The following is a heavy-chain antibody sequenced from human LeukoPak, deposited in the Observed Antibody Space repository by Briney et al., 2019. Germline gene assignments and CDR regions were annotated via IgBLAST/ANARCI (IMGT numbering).Heavy chain of an antibody. J-gene: IGHJ4*02. D-gene: IGHD3-22*01. CDR2: MNPNSGNT. CDR3: ARGVRVVRGETQPPYYFDY. V-gene: IGHV1-8*01. Sequence: ASVKVSCKASGYTFTSYDINWVRQATGQGLEWMGWMNPNSGNTGYAQKFQGRVTMTRNTSISTAYMELSSLRSEDTAVYYCARGVRVVRGETQPPYYFDYWGQGTLVTVSS. CDR1: GYTFTSYD.